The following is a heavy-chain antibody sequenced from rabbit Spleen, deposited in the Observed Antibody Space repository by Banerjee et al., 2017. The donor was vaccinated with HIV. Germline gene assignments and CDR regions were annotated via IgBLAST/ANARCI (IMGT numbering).Heavy chain of an antibody. D-gene: IGHD1-1*01. J-gene: IGHJ4*01. Sequence: QSLEESGGEMVKPGASLTLTCTASGFSFSSSYYMCWVRQAPGKGLEWIGCMYPDGVGSTAYASWAKGRFTISKTSSTTVTLQMTSLTAADTATYWCARAANNIGYCAGLWGPGTLVTVS. CDR2: MYPDGVGST. CDR1: GFSFSSSYY. V-gene: IGHV1S40*01. CDR3: ARAANNIGYCAGL.